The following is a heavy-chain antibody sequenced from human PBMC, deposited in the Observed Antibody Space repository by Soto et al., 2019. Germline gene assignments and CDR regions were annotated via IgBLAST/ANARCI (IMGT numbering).Heavy chain of an antibody. V-gene: IGHV3-23*01. D-gene: IGHD2-8*01. J-gene: IGHJ4*02. CDR3: VKKEMARTGVPSYYYS. CDR2: MDMNSRGGDT. Sequence: GGSLRLSCVASGLTFDDYVMAWVRRPPGKGVEWISAMDMNSRGGDTYYADSVKGRFTISRDDSRNTLYLQMNGLTAEDTALPYCVKKEMARTGVPSYYYSWGQGILVTVST. CDR1: GLTFDDYV.